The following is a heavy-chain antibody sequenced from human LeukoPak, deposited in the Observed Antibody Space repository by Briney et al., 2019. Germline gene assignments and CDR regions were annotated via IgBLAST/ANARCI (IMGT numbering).Heavy chain of an antibody. CDR3: ARMGGYYDSSGSIDY. D-gene: IGHD3-22*01. CDR1: GGSFSGYY. CDR2: INHSGST. Sequence: PSETLSLTCAVYGGSFSGYYWSWIRQPPGKGLEWIGEINHSGSTNYNPSLKSRVTISVDTSKNQFSLKLSSVTAADTAVYYCARMGGYYDSSGSIDYWGQGTLVTVSS. V-gene: IGHV4-34*01. J-gene: IGHJ4*02.